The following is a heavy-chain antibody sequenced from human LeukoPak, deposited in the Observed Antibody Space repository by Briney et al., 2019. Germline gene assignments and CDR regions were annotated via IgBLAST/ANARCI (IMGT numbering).Heavy chain of an antibody. CDR2: MNPNSGNT. Sequence: ASVKVSCKASGYTFTSYDINWVRQATGQGLEWMGWMNPNSGNTGYAQMFQGRVTMTRNTSISTAYMELSSLRSEDTAVYYCARGVRAAAGAFDCWGQGTLVTVSS. J-gene: IGHJ4*02. D-gene: IGHD6-13*01. V-gene: IGHV1-8*01. CDR3: ARGVRAAAGAFDC. CDR1: GYTFTSYD.